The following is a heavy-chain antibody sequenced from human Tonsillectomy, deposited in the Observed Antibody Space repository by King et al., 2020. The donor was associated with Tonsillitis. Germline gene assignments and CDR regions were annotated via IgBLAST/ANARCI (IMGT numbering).Heavy chain of an antibody. D-gene: IGHD3-22*01. CDR1: GFTFSSYG. CDR2: ISYDGSYK. CDR3: ATQRNYETSGYPDY. Sequence: VQLVESGGGVVQPGRSLRLACAASGFTFSSYGMHWVRQAPGKGLEWVAVISYDGSYKFYADSVMGRFTISRDNSKNMLYLQMNSLRGEDTAVYYCATQRNYETSGYPDYWGQGTLVTVSS. J-gene: IGHJ4*02. V-gene: IGHV3-30*03.